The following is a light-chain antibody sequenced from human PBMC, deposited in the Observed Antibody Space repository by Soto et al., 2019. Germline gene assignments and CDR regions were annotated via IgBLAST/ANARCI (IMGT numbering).Light chain of an antibody. CDR2: FAS. CDR1: QSISSY. J-gene: IGKJ2*01. CDR3: LQTDSVPYT. V-gene: IGKV1-39*01. Sequence: DIQMTQSPSSLSASVGDRVTLTCRASQSISSYLNWYQLKPGRPPKLLIYFASSLQAGVPPRFSGAGSETDFTLTITDLQPEDFTSYFCLQTDSVPYTFGQGT.